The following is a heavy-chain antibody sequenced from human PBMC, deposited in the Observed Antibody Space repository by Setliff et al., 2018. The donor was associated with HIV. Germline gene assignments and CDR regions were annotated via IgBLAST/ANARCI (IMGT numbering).Heavy chain of an antibody. V-gene: IGHV4-61*09. D-gene: IGHD1-26*01. J-gene: IGHJ3*02. CDR1: GGSIGSGSHY. CDR2: IYTTGST. CDR3: AKTSVGATGLYAFDI. Sequence: SETLSLTCTVSGGSIGSGSHYWSWIRQSAGKGLEWIGHIYTTGSTNYNPSLKSRVTISADTSNNQFSLRLTSMTAADTAVYYCAKTSVGATGLYAFDIWGQGTMVTVSS.